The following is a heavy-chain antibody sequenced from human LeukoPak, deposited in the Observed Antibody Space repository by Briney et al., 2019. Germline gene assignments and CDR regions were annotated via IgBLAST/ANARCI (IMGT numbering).Heavy chain of an antibody. D-gene: IGHD4-17*01. V-gene: IGHV3-9*01. CDR3: ASYDYGDYYGMDV. J-gene: IGHJ6*02. Sequence: PGGSLRLSCAASGFTFDDYAMHWVRQAPGKGLEWVSGISWNSGSIGYADSVKGRFTISRDNAKNSLYLQMNSLRAEDTAVYYCASYDYGDYYGMDVWGQGTTVTVSS. CDR1: GFTFDDYA. CDR2: ISWNSGSI.